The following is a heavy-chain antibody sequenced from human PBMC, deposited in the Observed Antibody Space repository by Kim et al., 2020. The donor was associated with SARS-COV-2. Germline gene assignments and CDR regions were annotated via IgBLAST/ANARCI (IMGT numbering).Heavy chain of an antibody. V-gene: IGHV4-4*07. CDR1: GGSISSYY. J-gene: IGHJ4*02. CDR2: IYTSGST. Sequence: SETLSLTCTVSGGSISSYYWSWIRQPAGKGLEWIGRIYTSGSTNYNPSLKSRVTMSVDTSKNQLSLKLSSVTAADTAVYYCARAIRFLEWHDQPYYFDYWGQGTLVTVSS. CDR3: ARAIRFLEWHDQPYYFDY. D-gene: IGHD3-3*01.